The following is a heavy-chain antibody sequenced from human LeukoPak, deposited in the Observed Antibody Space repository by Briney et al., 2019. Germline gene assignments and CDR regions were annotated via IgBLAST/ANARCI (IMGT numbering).Heavy chain of an antibody. D-gene: IGHD6-13*01. Sequence: PSETLSLTCTVSGYSISSGYYWGWIRQPPGKGLEWIGSIYHSGSTYYNPSLKSRVTISVDTSKNQFSLKLSSVTAADTAVYYCERHRGPYSSSWYAVDYWGQGTLVTVSS. CDR1: GYSISSGYY. J-gene: IGHJ4*02. CDR3: ERHRGPYSSSWYAVDY. CDR2: IYHSGST. V-gene: IGHV4-38-2*02.